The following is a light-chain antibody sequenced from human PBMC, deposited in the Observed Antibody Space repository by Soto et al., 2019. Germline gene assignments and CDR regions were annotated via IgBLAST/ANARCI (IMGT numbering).Light chain of an antibody. Sequence: QSALTQPASVSGSPGQSITISCTGTSSDVGSYNLVSWYQQHPGKAPKLMICEGSKRPSGVSNRFAGSKSGNTASLTISGLQAEDEADYYCCSYAGSSTSVIFGGGTKLTVL. CDR2: EGS. J-gene: IGLJ2*01. CDR3: CSYAGSSTSVI. V-gene: IGLV2-23*01. CDR1: SSDVGSYNL.